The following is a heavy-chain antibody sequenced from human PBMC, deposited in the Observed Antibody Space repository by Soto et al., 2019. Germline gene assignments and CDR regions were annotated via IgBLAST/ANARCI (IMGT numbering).Heavy chain of an antibody. Sequence: SETLSLTCTVSGGSISSYYWSWIRQPPGKGLEWIGYIYYSGSTNYNPSLKSRVTISVDTSKNQFSLKLSSVTAADTAVYYCAREKQQLADAPYYYYYYMDVWGKGTTVTVSS. CDR3: AREKQQLADAPYYYYYYMDV. V-gene: IGHV4-59*12. CDR1: GGSISSYY. CDR2: IYYSGST. J-gene: IGHJ6*03. D-gene: IGHD6-13*01.